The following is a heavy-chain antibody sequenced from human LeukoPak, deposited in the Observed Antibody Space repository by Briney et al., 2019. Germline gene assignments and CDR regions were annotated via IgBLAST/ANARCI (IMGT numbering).Heavy chain of an antibody. J-gene: IGHJ4*02. CDR2: IYTSGST. CDR1: GGSISSYH. V-gene: IGHV4-4*07. Sequence: SETLSLTCTVSGGSISSYHWSWIRQPAGKGLEWIGRIYTSGSTNYNPSLKSRVTMSVDTSKNQFSLKLSSVTAADTAVYYCARDIAAAGAFDYWGQGTLVTVSS. CDR3: ARDIAAAGAFDY. D-gene: IGHD6-13*01.